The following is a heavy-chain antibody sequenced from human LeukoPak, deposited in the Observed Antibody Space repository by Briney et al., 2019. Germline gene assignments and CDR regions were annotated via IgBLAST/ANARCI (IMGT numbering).Heavy chain of an antibody. V-gene: IGHV1-18*01. CDR3: ARVEDYDILTGFDY. Sequence: RASVKVSCKASGYPFISYGITWLRQAPGQGLEWMGWIGAYKVNTDYAQKFQGRVIMTIDTSTSTTYMELRSLRPDDTAVYYCARVEDYDILTGFDYWGQGTLVTVSS. D-gene: IGHD3-9*01. J-gene: IGHJ4*02. CDR1: GYPFISYG. CDR2: IGAYKVNT.